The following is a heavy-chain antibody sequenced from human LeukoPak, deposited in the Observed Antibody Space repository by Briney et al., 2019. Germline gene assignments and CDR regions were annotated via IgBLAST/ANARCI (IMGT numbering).Heavy chain of an antibody. J-gene: IGHJ6*03. Sequence: GRTLTLSRAGSLFGPSNYNMTWVRHAPGKGLERVSVISTSGRTYYQDSVKGRFTISRDTSKNTVYLQMSSLRDEDTAVYFCARVRPIFGVTGPSGDREVWGTGTTVTVS. V-gene: IGHV3-53*01. CDR2: ISTSGRT. CDR3: ARVRPIFGVTGPSGDREV. CDR1: LFGPSNYN. D-gene: IGHD3-3*01.